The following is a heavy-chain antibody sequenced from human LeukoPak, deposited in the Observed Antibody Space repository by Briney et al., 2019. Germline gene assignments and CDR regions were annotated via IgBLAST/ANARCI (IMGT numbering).Heavy chain of an antibody. CDR2: ISAYNGNT. V-gene: IGHV1-18*01. D-gene: IGHD3-3*01. J-gene: IGHJ4*02. CDR1: GYTFTSYG. Sequence: ASVKVSCKASGYTFTSYGNSWVRQAPGQGLEWMGWISAYNGNTNYAQKLQGRVTMTTDTSTSTAYMELRSLRSDDTAVYYCASGAPSPSGYEFDYWGQGTLVTVSS. CDR3: ASGAPSPSGYEFDY.